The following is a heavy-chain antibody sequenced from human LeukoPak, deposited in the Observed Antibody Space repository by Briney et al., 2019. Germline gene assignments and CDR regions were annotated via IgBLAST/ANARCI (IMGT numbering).Heavy chain of an antibody. CDR2: INPNSGGT. CDR3: ARAGVRFGEPFDP. D-gene: IGHD3-10*01. CDR1: GYTFTGYY. V-gene: IGHV1-2*04. Sequence: ASVKVSCKASGYTFTGYYMHWMRQAPGQGLEWMGWINPNSGGTNYAQKFQGWVTMTRDTSISTAYMELSRLRSDDTAVYYCARAGVRFGEPFDPWGQGTLVTVSS. J-gene: IGHJ5*02.